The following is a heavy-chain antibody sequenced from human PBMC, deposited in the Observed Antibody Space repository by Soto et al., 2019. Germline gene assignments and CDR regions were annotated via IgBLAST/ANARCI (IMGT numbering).Heavy chain of an antibody. CDR1: GGTFSSYA. Sequence: QVQLVQSGAEVKKPGSSVKVSCKASGGTFSSYAISWVRQAPGQGLEWMGGIIPIFGTANYAQKFQGRVTITADESTSTAYLALSSLRSEDTAVYHCARDPTVDTAMVQPGYYYCGMDVWGQGTTVTVSS. J-gene: IGHJ6*02. CDR2: IIPIFGTA. V-gene: IGHV1-69*12. D-gene: IGHD5-18*01. CDR3: ARDPTVDTAMVQPGYYYCGMDV.